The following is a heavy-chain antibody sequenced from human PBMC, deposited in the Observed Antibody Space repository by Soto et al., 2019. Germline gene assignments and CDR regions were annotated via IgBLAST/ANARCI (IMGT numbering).Heavy chain of an antibody. CDR2: ISAYIGNT. CDR3: ARVVVVAENPWFDP. CDR1: GYTFTSYG. Sequence: ASVKVSCKASGYTFTSYGISWVRQAPGQGLEWMGWISAYIGNTNYVQKLQGRVTMTTDTSTSTAYMELRSLRSDDTAVYYCARVVVVAENPWFDPWGQGTLVTVSS. V-gene: IGHV1-18*01. D-gene: IGHD2-15*01. J-gene: IGHJ5*02.